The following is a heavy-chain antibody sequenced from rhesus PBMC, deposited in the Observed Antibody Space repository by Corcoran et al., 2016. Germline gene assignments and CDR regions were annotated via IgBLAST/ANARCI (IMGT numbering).Heavy chain of an antibody. CDR2: IYGSSWIT. D-gene: IGHD4-29*01. CDR3: ARDRTTVGYFDY. V-gene: IGHV4-76*01. Sequence: QVQLQESGPGVVKPSETLSLTCAVSGYSISSGYDWSWIRQPPGKGLEWIGYIYGSSWITNYNPSLKNRVTISKVTSKHQFSLKLSSVTAADTAVYYCARDRTTVGYFDYWGQGVLVTVSS. CDR1: GYSISSGYD. J-gene: IGHJ4*01.